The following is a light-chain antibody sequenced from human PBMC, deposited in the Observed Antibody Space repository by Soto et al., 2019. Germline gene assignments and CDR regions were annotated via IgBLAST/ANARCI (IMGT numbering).Light chain of an antibody. CDR1: SSDVGGYKY. CDR3: SSYTSSNTLV. J-gene: IGLJ3*02. V-gene: IGLV2-14*01. Sequence: QSVLTQPASVSGSPGQSITISCTGTSSDVGGYKYVSWYQQHPGKAPKLMIYEVGNRPSGVSQRFSGSKSGNTASLTIFGLQAEDEADYYCSSYTSSNTLVFGGGTKVTVL. CDR2: EVG.